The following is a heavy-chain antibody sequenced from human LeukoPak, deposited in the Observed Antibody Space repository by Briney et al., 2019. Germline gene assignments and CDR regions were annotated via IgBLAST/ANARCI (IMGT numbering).Heavy chain of an antibody. V-gene: IGHV3-23*01. CDR3: AKDGLDIVATGNDY. CDR1: GFTFSSYA. J-gene: IGHJ4*02. Sequence: PGGSLRLSCAASGFTFSSYAMSWVRQAPGKGLEWVSAISGSGGSTYYADSVKGRFTISRDNSKNTLYLQMNSLRAEDMAVYYYAKDGLDIVATGNDYWGQGTLVTVSS. D-gene: IGHD5-12*01. CDR2: ISGSGGST.